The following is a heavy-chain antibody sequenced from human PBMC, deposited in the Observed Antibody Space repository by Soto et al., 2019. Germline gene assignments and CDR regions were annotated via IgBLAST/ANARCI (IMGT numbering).Heavy chain of an antibody. J-gene: IGHJ6*02. D-gene: IGHD6-19*01. Sequence: QVQLVQSGAEVKKPGSSVKVSCKVSGGTFSNYAIDWVRLAPGHGLEWMGGIVPIFGTTYYTQKFQGRATILADDSTTTAYLEMSSLRSEDTAIYYFARVVAVAGLYNYHGLDVWGQGTAVTVSS. V-gene: IGHV1-69*12. CDR1: GGTFSNYA. CDR2: IVPIFGTT. CDR3: ARVVAVAGLYNYHGLDV.